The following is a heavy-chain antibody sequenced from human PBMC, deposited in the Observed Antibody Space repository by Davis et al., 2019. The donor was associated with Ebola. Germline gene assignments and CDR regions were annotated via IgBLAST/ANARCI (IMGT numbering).Heavy chain of an antibody. J-gene: IGHJ6*02. V-gene: IGHV3-48*04. Sequence: GESLKISCAVSGLIFSSYGMSWVRQAPGKGLEWVSYISSSGSTIYYADSVKGRFTISRDNAKNSLYLQMNSLRAEDTAVYYCAREIGEQWLVQDYYYYGMDVWGQGTTVTVSS. CDR1: GLIFSSYG. CDR3: AREIGEQWLVQDYYYYGMDV. D-gene: IGHD6-19*01. CDR2: ISSSGSTI.